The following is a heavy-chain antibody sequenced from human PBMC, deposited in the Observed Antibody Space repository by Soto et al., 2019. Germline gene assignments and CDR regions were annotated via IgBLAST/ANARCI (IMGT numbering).Heavy chain of an antibody. J-gene: IGHJ6*02. CDR3: ARERYQVISDGMDV. D-gene: IGHD2-2*01. CDR2: INPQTGGT. Sequence: QVQLVQSGAEVKTPAASVRVSCKASGYTFTGYYIHWVRKAPGQGLEWMGWINPQTGGTSYAQKFQGRVTLSRDTSINTAYLELSRLRFDDAALYFCARERYQVISDGMDVWGQGTTVTVSS. V-gene: IGHV1-2*02. CDR1: GYTFTGYY.